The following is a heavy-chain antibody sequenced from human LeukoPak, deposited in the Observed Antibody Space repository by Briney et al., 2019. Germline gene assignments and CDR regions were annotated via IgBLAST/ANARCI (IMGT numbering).Heavy chain of an antibody. V-gene: IGHV3-66*01. CDR1: GFIVSSNY. CDR3: ARDPPNWNDGMDV. Sequence: GGSLRLSCAASGFIVSSNYMGWVRQVPGKGLEWVSVIYSGGSTYYADSVKGRFTISRDNSKNTLYLQMNSLRAEDTAVYYCARDPPNWNDGMDVWGQGTTVTVSS. J-gene: IGHJ6*02. D-gene: IGHD1-1*01. CDR2: IYSGGST.